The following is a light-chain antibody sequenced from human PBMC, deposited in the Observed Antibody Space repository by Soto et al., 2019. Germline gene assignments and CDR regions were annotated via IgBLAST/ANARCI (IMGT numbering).Light chain of an antibody. CDR2: GAS. V-gene: IGKV3D-15*01. J-gene: IGKJ1*01. CDR1: QSVTKNN. Sequence: EIVMTQSRGSVYMSAGAGSTISCRASQSVTKNNLNWYQQKPGQAPRLLIYGASTRATSIPARFSGSGSGTEFTLTISSLQSEAFAAYYCQQYNHGWTFGQGTKVDIK. CDR3: QQYNHGWT.